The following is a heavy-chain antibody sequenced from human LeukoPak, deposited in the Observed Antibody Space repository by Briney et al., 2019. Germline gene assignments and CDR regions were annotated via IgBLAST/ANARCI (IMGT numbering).Heavy chain of an antibody. V-gene: IGHV4-59*01. J-gene: IGHJ4*02. CDR1: GGSISSYY. Sequence: KPSETLSLTCTVSGGSISSYYWSWIRQPPGKGLEWTGYIYYSGSTNYNPSLKSRVTISVDTSKNQFSLKLSSVTAADTAVYYCASTWYSSGWYGDWGQGTLVTVSS. CDR3: ASTWYSSGWYGD. D-gene: IGHD6-19*01. CDR2: IYYSGST.